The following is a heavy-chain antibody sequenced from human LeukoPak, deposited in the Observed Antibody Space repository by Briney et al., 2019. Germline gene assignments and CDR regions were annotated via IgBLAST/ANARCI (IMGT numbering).Heavy chain of an antibody. CDR3: ERDYLSLGYCSSTSCSRAFDI. CDR2: VIPIFGTA. V-gene: IGHV1-69*13. J-gene: IGHJ3*02. D-gene: IGHD2-2*01. CDR1: GGTFSSYA. Sequence: SVKVSCKASGGTFSSYAISWVRQAPGQGLEWMGGVIPIFGTANYAQKFQGRVTITADESTSTAYMELSSLRSEDTAVYYCERDYLSLGYCSSTSCSRAFDIWGQGTMVTVSS.